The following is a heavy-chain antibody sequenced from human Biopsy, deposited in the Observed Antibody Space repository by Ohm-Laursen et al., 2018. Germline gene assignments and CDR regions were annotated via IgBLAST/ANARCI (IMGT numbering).Heavy chain of an antibody. J-gene: IGHJ5*02. CDR1: GGSISSGGSY. Sequence: SDTLSLTWTVSGGSISSGGSYWSWIRQRPGKGLEWIGYIFNSANTYYNLSLKNLITISGDTSKNQFSLKLNSVTAADTAVYYCARGDYFDSNGYFWFDPWGQRTLVTVSS. D-gene: IGHD3-22*01. CDR3: ARGDYFDSNGYFWFDP. V-gene: IGHV4-31*01. CDR2: IFNSANT.